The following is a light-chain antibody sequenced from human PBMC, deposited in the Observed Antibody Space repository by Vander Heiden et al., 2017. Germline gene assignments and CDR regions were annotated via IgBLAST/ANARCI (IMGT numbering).Light chain of an antibody. J-gene: IGLJ1*01. Sequence: SYELTQPPSVSVSPGQTASITCSGDKLGDKYACWYQQKPGQSPVLVSYQDSKRPSGIPERVSGSNSGNTDTLTISGTQAMDEADYDCQAWDSSTAEVFGTGTKVTVL. CDR1: KLGDKY. V-gene: IGLV3-1*01. CDR3: QAWDSSTAEV. CDR2: QDS.